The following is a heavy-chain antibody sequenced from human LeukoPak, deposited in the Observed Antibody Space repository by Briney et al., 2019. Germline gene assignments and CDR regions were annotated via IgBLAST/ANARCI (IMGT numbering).Heavy chain of an antibody. V-gene: IGHV3-21*01. Sequence: PGGSLRLSCAASGFTFSSYAMSWVRQAPGKGLEWVSSISSSGSYIYYADSVKGRFTISRDNSKNTLYLQMNSLRAEDTAVYYCARGHRYSSSWYYFDYWGQGTLVTVSS. CDR3: ARGHRYSSSWYYFDY. CDR2: ISSSGSYI. D-gene: IGHD6-13*01. J-gene: IGHJ4*02. CDR1: GFTFSSYA.